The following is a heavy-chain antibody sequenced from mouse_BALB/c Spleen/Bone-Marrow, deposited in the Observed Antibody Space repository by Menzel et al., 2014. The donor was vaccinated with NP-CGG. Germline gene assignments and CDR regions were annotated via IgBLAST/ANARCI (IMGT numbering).Heavy chain of an antibody. CDR1: GYTFTSYV. J-gene: IGHJ4*01. V-gene: IGHV1-14*01. CDR2: INPYNDGT. Sequence: LQESGPELVKPGASVKMSCKASGYTFTSYVMHWVKQKPGQGLEWVGYINPYNDGTNYNEKFKGKATLTSDESSSTVYMELSSLTSEDSAVYYCARRGSYYAVDYWGQGTSVTVSS. CDR3: ARRGSYYAVDY.